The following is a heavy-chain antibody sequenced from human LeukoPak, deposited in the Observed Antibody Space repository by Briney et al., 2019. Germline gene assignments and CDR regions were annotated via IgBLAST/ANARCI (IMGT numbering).Heavy chain of an antibody. CDR2: IGTAGDT. Sequence: GGSLRLSCAASGFTFSSYDMHWVRQATGKGLEWVSAIGTAGDTYYPGSVKGRFTISRENAKNSLYLQMNSLRAGDTAVYYCARGLGNYYDSSGYYYGPFDYWGQGTLVTVSS. CDR1: GFTFSSYD. D-gene: IGHD3-22*01. CDR3: ARGLGNYYDSSGYYYGPFDY. V-gene: IGHV3-13*01. J-gene: IGHJ4*02.